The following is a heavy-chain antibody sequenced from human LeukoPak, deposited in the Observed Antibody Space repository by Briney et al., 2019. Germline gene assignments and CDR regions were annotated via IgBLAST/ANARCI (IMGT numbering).Heavy chain of an antibody. CDR1: GSTFSDYT. Sequence: PGGSLRLSCAASGSTFSDYTLNWVRQPPGKGLEWVSSITGDSNYIYYADSVKGRFTVSRDNAKNSLYLHINSLRAEDTAVYYCARVQGSPYWGQGTLVTVSS. J-gene: IGHJ4*02. V-gene: IGHV3-21*01. CDR3: ARVQGSPY. CDR2: ITGDSNYI.